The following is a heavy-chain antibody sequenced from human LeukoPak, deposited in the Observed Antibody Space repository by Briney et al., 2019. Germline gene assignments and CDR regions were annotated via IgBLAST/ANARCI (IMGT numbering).Heavy chain of an antibody. J-gene: IGHJ4*02. CDR3: ARANYYDSYLDY. V-gene: IGHV4-59*08. CDR2: IFYSGST. CDR1: GGSINSYF. Sequence: SETLSLTCSVSGGSINSYFWSWIRQPPGKGLEWIGYIFYSGSTNYDPSLKSRVIISVDTSKNQFSLRLSSVTAADTAVYYCARANYYDSYLDYWGQGTLVTVSS. D-gene: IGHD3-22*01.